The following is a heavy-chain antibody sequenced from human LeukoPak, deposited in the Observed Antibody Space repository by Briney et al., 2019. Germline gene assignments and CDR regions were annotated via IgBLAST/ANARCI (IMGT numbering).Heavy chain of an antibody. CDR1: GYTFTSYA. Sequence: GASVKVSCKASGYTFTSYAISWVRQAPGQGLEWMGRIIPILGIANYAQKFQGRVTITADKSTSTAYMELSSLRSEDTAVYYCAARSDVMYYYDSSGYLDAFDIWGQGTMVTVSS. CDR3: AARSDVMYYYDSSGYLDAFDI. V-gene: IGHV1-69*04. J-gene: IGHJ3*02. CDR2: IIPILGIA. D-gene: IGHD3-22*01.